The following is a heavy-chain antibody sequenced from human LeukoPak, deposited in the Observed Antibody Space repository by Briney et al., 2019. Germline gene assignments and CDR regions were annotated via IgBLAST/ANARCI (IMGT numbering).Heavy chain of an antibody. Sequence: PGGSLRLSCGTSGLTFSNAWMSWVRQGPGKGLEWVGRIKSKAHGGTTDYAAAVKGRFTISRDDSKNTLYLQMNSLKTEDAAVYYCTTEASGALDPWGQGTLVTVSS. CDR3: TTEASGALDP. V-gene: IGHV3-15*01. D-gene: IGHD3-10*01. CDR1: GLTFSNAW. CDR2: IKSKAHGGTT. J-gene: IGHJ5*02.